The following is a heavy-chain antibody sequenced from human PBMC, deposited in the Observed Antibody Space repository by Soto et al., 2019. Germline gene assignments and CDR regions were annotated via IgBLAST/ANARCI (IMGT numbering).Heavy chain of an antibody. J-gene: IGHJ6*03. CDR3: AKDGGVSSWKYCSGGSCYYYYMDV. CDR1: GFTFSSYA. D-gene: IGHD2-15*01. V-gene: IGHV3-23*01. Sequence: EVQLLESGGGLVQPGGSPRLSCAASGFTFSSYAMSWVRQAPGKGLEWVSAISGSSGSTYYADSVKGRFSISRDNSKNTVYLQMSSLRAEDTAVYYCAKDGGVSSWKYCSGGSCYYYYMDVWGKGTTVTVSS. CDR2: ISGSSGST.